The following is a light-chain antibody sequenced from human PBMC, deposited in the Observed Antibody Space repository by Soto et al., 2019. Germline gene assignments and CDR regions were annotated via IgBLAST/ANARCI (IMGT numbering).Light chain of an antibody. J-gene: IGLJ3*02. CDR1: NSDVGSHNF. Sequence: QSALTQPASVSGSPGQSITISCTGTNSDVGSHNFVSWYQQYPGKAPKLLIYEASKRPSGLSNRFSGSKSGNTASLTISGLQAEDEADYYCCSLTKGATGVFGGGTKLTVL. V-gene: IGLV2-23*01. CDR3: CSLTKGATGV. CDR2: EAS.